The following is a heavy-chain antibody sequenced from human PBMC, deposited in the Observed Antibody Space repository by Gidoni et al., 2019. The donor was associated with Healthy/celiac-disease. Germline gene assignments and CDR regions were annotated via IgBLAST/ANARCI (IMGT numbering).Heavy chain of an antibody. V-gene: IGHV3-30*18. CDR1: GFPFSSYG. D-gene: IGHD3-22*01. CDR3: AKDWNYYDSSGYYSLDY. J-gene: IGHJ4*02. CDR2: ISYDGSNK. Sequence: QVQLVESGGGVVQPGRSLRLSCAASGFPFSSYGMHWVRQAPGKGLEGGEVISYDGSNKYYADSVKGRFTISRDNSKNTLYLQMNSLRAEDTAVYYCAKDWNYYDSSGYYSLDYWGQGTLVTVSS.